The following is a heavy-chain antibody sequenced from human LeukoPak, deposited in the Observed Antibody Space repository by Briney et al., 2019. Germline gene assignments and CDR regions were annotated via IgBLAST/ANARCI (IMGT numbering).Heavy chain of an antibody. J-gene: IGHJ6*02. CDR2: INSDGSIT. Sequence: PGGSLRLSCAASGFTFSSYGMHWVRQAPGKGLVWVSHINSDGSITSYADSVKGRFTISRDNAKNTLYLQMNSLGAEDTAVYYCARDAVDTANAVWGQGTTVTVSS. V-gene: IGHV3-74*01. D-gene: IGHD5-18*01. CDR3: ARDAVDTANAV. CDR1: GFTFSSYG.